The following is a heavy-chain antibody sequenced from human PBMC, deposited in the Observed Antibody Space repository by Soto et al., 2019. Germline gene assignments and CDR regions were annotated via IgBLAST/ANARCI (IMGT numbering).Heavy chain of an antibody. CDR2: IRSKAYGGTT. Sequence: GGSLRLSCAASGITFSEAWMSWVRQAPGKGLEWVGFIRSKAYGGTTEYAASVKGRFTISRDDSKSIAYLQMNSLKTEDTAVYYCTRGSGARSFDYWGQGTLVTLSS. V-gene: IGHV3-49*04. CDR3: TRGSGARSFDY. D-gene: IGHD3-3*01. CDR1: GITFSEAW. J-gene: IGHJ4*02.